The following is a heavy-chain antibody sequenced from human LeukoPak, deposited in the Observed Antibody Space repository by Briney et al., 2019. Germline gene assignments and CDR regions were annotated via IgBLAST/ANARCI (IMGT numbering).Heavy chain of an antibody. Sequence: GGSLRLSCAASGFTFSSYWMSWVRQAPGKGLEWVANIKQDGSEKYYVDSVKGRFTISRDNAKNSLYLQMNSLRAEDTAVYYCASQRSAYSSGWYKLDYWGQGTLVTVSP. CDR3: ASQRSAYSSGWYKLDY. V-gene: IGHV3-7*01. D-gene: IGHD6-19*01. CDR1: GFTFSSYW. CDR2: IKQDGSEK. J-gene: IGHJ4*02.